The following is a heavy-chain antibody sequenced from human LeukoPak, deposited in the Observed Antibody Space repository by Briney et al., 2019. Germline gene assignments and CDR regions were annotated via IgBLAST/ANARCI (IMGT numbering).Heavy chain of an antibody. D-gene: IGHD1-26*01. CDR2: IYTSGST. CDR1: GGSISSYY. V-gene: IGHV4-4*07. CDR3: ARENSGSYREFDY. Sequence: PSETLSLTCTVPGGSISSYYWSWIRQPAEKGLEWIGRIYTSGSTNYNASLKSRVSMSVDTSKNQFSLKLSSVTAADTAVFYCARENSGSYREFDYWGQGTLVTVSS. J-gene: IGHJ4*02.